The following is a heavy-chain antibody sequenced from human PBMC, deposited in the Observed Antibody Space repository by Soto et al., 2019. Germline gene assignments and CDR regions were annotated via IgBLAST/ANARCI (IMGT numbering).Heavy chain of an antibody. D-gene: IGHD5-18*01. CDR1: GYSFTSYW. J-gene: IGHJ6*02. V-gene: IGHV5-51*01. Sequence: PGESLKISCKGSGYSFTSYWIGWVRQMPGKGLEWMGIIYPGDSDTRYSPSFQGQVTISADKSISTAYLQWSSLKASDTAMYYCARLVDTAYYYYGMDVWGQGTTVTVSS. CDR3: ARLVDTAYYYYGMDV. CDR2: IYPGDSDT.